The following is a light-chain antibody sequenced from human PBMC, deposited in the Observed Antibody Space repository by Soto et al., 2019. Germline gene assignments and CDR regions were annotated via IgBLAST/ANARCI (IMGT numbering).Light chain of an antibody. CDR1: QSFSSSN. CDR3: QRYGGSPPVT. V-gene: IGKV3-20*01. J-gene: IGKJ4*01. Sequence: EVVLTQSPGTLSLSPGERATLSCRASQSFSSSNLAWYQHKPGQPPKLIVYSASRRATGIPDRFSGRGSGTDFTLTISRLEPEDFALYYCQRYGGSPPVTFGGGTQVDFK. CDR2: SAS.